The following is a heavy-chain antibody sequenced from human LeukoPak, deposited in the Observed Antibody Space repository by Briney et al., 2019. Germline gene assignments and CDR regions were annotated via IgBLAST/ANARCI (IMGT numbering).Heavy chain of an antibody. V-gene: IGHV4-34*01. CDR3: ASVRHDPLEYYYYVDV. Sequence: SETLSLTCAVYGDSLSRYYWTWIRQPPGKGLEWLGEINPSGSPDYNPSLKGRATISVDTSKNQFSLRLASVTAADTAVYYCASVRHDPLEYYYYVDVWGKGTTVTVSS. J-gene: IGHJ6*03. CDR2: INPSGSP. D-gene: IGHD2/OR15-2a*01. CDR1: GDSLSRYY.